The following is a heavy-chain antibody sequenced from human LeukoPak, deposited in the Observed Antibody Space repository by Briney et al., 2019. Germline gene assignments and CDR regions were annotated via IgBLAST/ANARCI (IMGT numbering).Heavy chain of an antibody. CDR3: TRGSCSGGVCHSPDYFDH. D-gene: IGHD2-8*02. V-gene: IGHV3-49*03. J-gene: IGHJ4*02. Sequence: GGSLRLSCAASGFSFADYAMSWFRQAPGKGLEWVGFIRREASGGAGATGYAASVKGRFTISRDDSESIAYLQMDSLKTEDTAVFYCTRGSCSGGVCHSPDYFDHWGQGTLVTVSS. CDR2: IRREASGGAGAT. CDR1: GFSFADYA.